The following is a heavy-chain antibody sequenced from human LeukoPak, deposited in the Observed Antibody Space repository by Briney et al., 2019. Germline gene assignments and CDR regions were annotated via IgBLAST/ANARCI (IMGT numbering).Heavy chain of an antibody. V-gene: IGHV3-21*01. J-gene: IGHJ6*02. D-gene: IGHD2-21*02. Sequence: GGSLRLSCAASGFTFSSYSMNWVRQAPGKGLEWVSSISSSSSYIYYADSVKGRFTISRDNAKNSLYLQMNSLRAEDTAVYYCARDGGDIGYYGMDVWGQGTTVTVSS. CDR1: GFTFSSYS. CDR2: ISSSSSYI. CDR3: ARDGGDIGYYGMDV.